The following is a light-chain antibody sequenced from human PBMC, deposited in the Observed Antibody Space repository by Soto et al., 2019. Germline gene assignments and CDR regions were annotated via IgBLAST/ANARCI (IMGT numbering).Light chain of an antibody. CDR2: GSR. Sequence: QSVLTQPASVSGAPGQRVTISCTGSSSNIGAGHDVHWYQQLPGSAPKLLIYGSRNRPSGVPDRFSGSRSGTSASLAITGLQAEDEADYYCQSYDSSLSAHDVFGTGTKLTVL. CDR3: QSYDSSLSAHDV. J-gene: IGLJ1*01. V-gene: IGLV1-40*01. CDR1: SSNIGAGHD.